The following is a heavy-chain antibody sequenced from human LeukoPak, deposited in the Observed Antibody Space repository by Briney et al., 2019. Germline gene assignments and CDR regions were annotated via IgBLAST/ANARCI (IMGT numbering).Heavy chain of an antibody. CDR1: GYNFTSYG. CDR2: ISAYNGNT. V-gene: IGHV1-18*01. J-gene: IGHJ3*02. CDR3: ARDPLYYYDSSGYYGHGAFDI. D-gene: IGHD3-22*01. Sequence: ASVKVSCKASGYNFTSYGISWVRQAPGQGLEWMGWISAYNGNTNYAQKLQGRVTMTTDTSTSTAYMELRSLRSDDTAVYYCARDPLYYYDSSGYYGHGAFDIWGQGTMVTVSS.